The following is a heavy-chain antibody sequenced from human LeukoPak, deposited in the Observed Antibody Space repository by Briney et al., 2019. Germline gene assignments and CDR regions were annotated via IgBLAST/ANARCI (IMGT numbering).Heavy chain of an antibody. V-gene: IGHV3-64D*09. Sequence: GGSLRLSCSASGFTFSSYAMHWVRQAPGKGLEYVSAISSNGGSTYYADSVKGRFTISRDNSKNTLYLQMSSLRAEGTAVYYCVKGGYSSSWYGTLFNWFDPWGQGTLVTVSS. CDR3: VKGGYSSSWYGTLFNWFDP. CDR1: GFTFSSYA. CDR2: ISSNGGST. D-gene: IGHD6-13*01. J-gene: IGHJ5*02.